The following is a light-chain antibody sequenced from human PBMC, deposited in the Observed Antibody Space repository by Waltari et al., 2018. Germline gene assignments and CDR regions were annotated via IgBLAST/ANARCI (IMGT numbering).Light chain of an antibody. Sequence: QSALTQPASVSGSPGQSITISCTGTTSDIGSHNYVSWYQQQSGKAPKLLIYEVSHRPSVISDRFSGSKSDNTAFLTISSLQAEDESDYYCSSYATSRTLFGTGTQVTVL. J-gene: IGLJ1*01. CDR2: EVS. CDR3: SSYATSRTL. CDR1: TSDIGSHNY. V-gene: IGLV2-14*01.